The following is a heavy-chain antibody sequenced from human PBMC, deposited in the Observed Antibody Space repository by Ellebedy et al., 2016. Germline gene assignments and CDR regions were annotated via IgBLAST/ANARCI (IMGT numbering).Heavy chain of an antibody. CDR3: ARQVGSTKYYFDS. CDR2: VKFDGSEK. CDR1: GFTFGGHG. D-gene: IGHD1-26*01. Sequence: GESLKISXAASGFTFGGHGMHWVRQAPGKGLEWVGMVKFDGSEKYYADSVKGRFTISRDNSKNTLYLQMNSLRAEDTADYYCARQVGSTKYYFDSWGQGTLVTVSS. V-gene: IGHV3-33*01. J-gene: IGHJ4*02.